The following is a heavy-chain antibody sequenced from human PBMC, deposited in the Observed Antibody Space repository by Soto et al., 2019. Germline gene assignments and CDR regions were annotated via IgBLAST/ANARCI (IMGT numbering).Heavy chain of an antibody. Sequence: GESLKISCKGSGHSFTSYWISWVRQMPGKGLEWMGRIDRSDSYTNYSPSFQGHVTISADKSISTAYLQWSSLKASDTAMYYCASPVGRYYYSYGMDVWGQGTTVTVSS. J-gene: IGHJ6*02. CDR2: IDRSDSYT. D-gene: IGHD3-10*01. CDR3: ASPVGRYYYSYGMDV. V-gene: IGHV5-10-1*01. CDR1: GHSFTSYW.